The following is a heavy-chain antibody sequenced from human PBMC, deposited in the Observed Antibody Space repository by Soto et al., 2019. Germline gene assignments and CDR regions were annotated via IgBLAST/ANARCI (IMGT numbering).Heavy chain of an antibody. D-gene: IGHD2-8*01. CDR2: ISASGGGT. CDR3: AKDSTISPLNGYFDY. V-gene: IGHV3-23*01. Sequence: EVQLLESGGGLVQSGGSLRLSCVVSGFTFSDYAMSWVRQAPGKGLEWVSGISASGGGTDYTDSVKGRFTISRDNSKNTLFLQMKSLRAEDTAVYYCAKDSTISPLNGYFDYWGQGSLVTVSS. CDR1: GFTFSDYA. J-gene: IGHJ4*02.